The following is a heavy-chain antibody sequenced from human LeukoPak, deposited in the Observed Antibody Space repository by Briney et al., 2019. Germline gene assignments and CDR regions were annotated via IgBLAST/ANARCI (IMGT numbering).Heavy chain of an antibody. J-gene: IGHJ4*02. CDR3: ARDYLYDSSGYYDGY. Sequence: PGGSLRLSCAASGFTFSDYYMSWIRQAPGKGLEWVSYISSSGSTIYCADSVKGRFTISRDNAKNSLYLQMNSLRAEDTAVYYCARDYLYDSSGYYDGYWGQGTLVTVSS. CDR2: ISSSGSTI. D-gene: IGHD3-22*01. V-gene: IGHV3-11*04. CDR1: GFTFSDYY.